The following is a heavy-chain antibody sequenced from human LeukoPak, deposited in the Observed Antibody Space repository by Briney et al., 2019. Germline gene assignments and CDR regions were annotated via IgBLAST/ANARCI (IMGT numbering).Heavy chain of an antibody. CDR1: RDSVSSNSAA. CDR3: ARLDANFADF. CDR2: TYYRSRWYN. D-gene: IGHD1-7*01. J-gene: IGHJ4*02. Sequence: SQTLSLTCAISRDSVSSNSAAWNWIRQSPSRGLEWLGRTYYRSRWYNDYAVSVKSRISIRPDTSRNQFSLQLDSVTPEDTAVYYCARLDANFADFWGQGTLVTVSS. V-gene: IGHV6-1*01.